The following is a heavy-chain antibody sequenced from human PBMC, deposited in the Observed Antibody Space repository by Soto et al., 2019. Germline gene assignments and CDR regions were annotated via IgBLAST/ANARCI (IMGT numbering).Heavy chain of an antibody. V-gene: IGHV3-21*01. J-gene: IGHJ6*02. CDR1: GFTFSSYS. CDR3: ARPRGRNLSILEWSIRENSFSGMDV. CDR2: IISSSSYI. D-gene: IGHD3-3*01. Sequence: VSLRLSCAASGFTFSSYSMIWVRQAPGKGLEWVSSIISSSSYIYYADSVKGRFTISRDNAKKSLYLIMNSLRGDDKTVYYCARPRGRNLSILEWSIRENSFSGMDVWGQGTTVTASS.